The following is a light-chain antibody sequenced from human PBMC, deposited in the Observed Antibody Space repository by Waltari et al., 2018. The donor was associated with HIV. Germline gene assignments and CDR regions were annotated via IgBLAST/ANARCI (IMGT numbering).Light chain of an antibody. CDR2: DVS. Sequence: QSALTQPRSVSGSPGQSVTISCTGTSSDVGGYNYVSWYQQHPGKAPKLLIYDVSKRPSGVPDRFSGSKSGNTASLTIAGLQAEDEADYYCCTYAGSYVVGTGTKVTVL. V-gene: IGLV2-11*01. J-gene: IGLJ1*01. CDR1: SSDVGGYNY. CDR3: CTYAGSYV.